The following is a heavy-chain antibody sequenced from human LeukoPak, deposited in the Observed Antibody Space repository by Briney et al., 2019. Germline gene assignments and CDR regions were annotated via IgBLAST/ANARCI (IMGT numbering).Heavy chain of an antibody. CDR2: VTDDGTTT. D-gene: IGHD5-18*01. Sequence: GGSLRLSCAASGFTFSNCAMSWVRQPPGEGLEWVSAVTDDGTTTYYADSVKGRFTISRDNSKNTVYLQMNYLTADDTARYYCVKEERGYSYGDYWGQGTLVTVSS. CDR1: GFTFSNCA. J-gene: IGHJ4*02. V-gene: IGHV3-23*01. CDR3: VKEERGYSYGDY.